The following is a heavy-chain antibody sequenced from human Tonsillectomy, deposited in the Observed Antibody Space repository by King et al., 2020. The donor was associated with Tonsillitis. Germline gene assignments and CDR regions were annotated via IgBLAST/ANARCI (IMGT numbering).Heavy chain of an antibody. CDR3: ARKEKGGYQLLLPTSWFDP. J-gene: IGHJ5*02. V-gene: IGHV1-2*02. D-gene: IGHD2-2*01. CDR1: GYTFTGYY. CDR2: INPNSVGT. Sequence: QLVQSGSEVKKPGASVKVSCKASGYTFTGYYMHWVRQAPGQGLEWMGWINPNSVGTNYAQKFQGRVTMTRDTSICTAYMEMSRLGSDDTAVYYCARKEKGGYQLLLPTSWFDPWGQGTLVTVSS.